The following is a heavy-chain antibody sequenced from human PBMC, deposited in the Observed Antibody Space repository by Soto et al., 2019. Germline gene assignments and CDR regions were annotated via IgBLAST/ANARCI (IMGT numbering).Heavy chain of an antibody. V-gene: IGHV1-46*01. CDR3: ARGLMGWELPLGYYYYYDGMDV. D-gene: IGHD1-26*01. J-gene: IGHJ6*02. CDR2: INPSGGST. CDR1: GYTFTSYY. Sequence: QVQLVQSGAEVKKPGASVKVSCKASGYTFTSYYMHWVRQAPGQGLEWMGIINPSGGSTSYAQKFQGRVTMTRDTSTSTVYMELSSLRSEDTAVYYCARGLMGWELPLGYYYYYDGMDVWGQGTTVTVSS.